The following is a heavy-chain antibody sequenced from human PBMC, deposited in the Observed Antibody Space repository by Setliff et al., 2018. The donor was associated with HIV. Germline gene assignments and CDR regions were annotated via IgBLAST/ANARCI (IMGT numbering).Heavy chain of an antibody. J-gene: IGHJ4*02. CDR1: GYSFSKYG. CDR2: ISGFNGNT. Sequence: ASVKVSCKASGYSFSKYGISWVRQAPGQGLEWMGWISGFNGNTKYGQNFQGRVTMTRSASISTAYMELSSLRSEDTAIYYCARGNRSYFFDYWGQGTPVTVSS. CDR3: ARGNRSYFFDY. V-gene: IGHV1-18*01.